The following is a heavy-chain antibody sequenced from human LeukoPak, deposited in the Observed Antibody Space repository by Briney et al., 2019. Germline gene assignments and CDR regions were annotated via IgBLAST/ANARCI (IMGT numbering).Heavy chain of an antibody. V-gene: IGHV4-34*01. CDR1: GGSFSGYY. Sequence: SETLSLTCAVYGGSFSGYYWSWIRQPPGKGLEWIGEINHSGSTNYNPSLKSRVTISVDTSKNQFSLKLSSVTAADTAVYYCATRAPRYCSSTSCYWGRTSWFDPWGQGTLVTVSS. CDR2: INHSGST. J-gene: IGHJ5*02. D-gene: IGHD2-2*01. CDR3: ATRAPRYCSSTSCYWGRTSWFDP.